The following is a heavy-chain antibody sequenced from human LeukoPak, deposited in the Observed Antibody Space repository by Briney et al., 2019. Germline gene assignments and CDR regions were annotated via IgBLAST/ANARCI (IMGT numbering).Heavy chain of an antibody. CDR2: INHSGST. Sequence: SETLSLTCAVYGGSFSGYYWSWIRQPPGKGLEWIGEINHSGSTNYNPSLKSRVTISVDTSKNQFSLKLSSVTAADTAVYYCARAPGYSSSWYWFDPWGQGTLVTVSS. CDR3: ARAPGYSSSWYWFDP. D-gene: IGHD6-13*01. J-gene: IGHJ5*02. V-gene: IGHV4-34*01. CDR1: GGSFSGYY.